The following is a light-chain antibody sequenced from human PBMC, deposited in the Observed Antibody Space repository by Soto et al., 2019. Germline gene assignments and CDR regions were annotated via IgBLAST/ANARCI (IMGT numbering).Light chain of an antibody. V-gene: IGKV2-30*01. CDR1: QSLLYSNGNTY. CDR2: KVS. Sequence: EAVMTQSPLSLPVTLGQPASISCRSSQSLLYSNGNTYLSWFQQRPGQSPRRLMYKVSNRDSGVPDRFSGSGSGTDFTLTISRVEAEDGGLYYCMQGTHWPPWYTFSQRTKLEIK. J-gene: IGKJ2*01. CDR3: MQGTHWPPWYT.